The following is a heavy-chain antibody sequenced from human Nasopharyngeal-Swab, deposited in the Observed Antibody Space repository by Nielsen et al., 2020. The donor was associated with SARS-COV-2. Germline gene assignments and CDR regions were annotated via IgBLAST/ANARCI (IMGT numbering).Heavy chain of an antibody. Sequence: PGKGLEWIGSICSGGTTYYNASLKSRVTISVDTSKSQFSLKLPSVTAADTAMYHCARQRNHVFDIWGQGTMVTVSS. CDR3: ARQRNHVFDI. J-gene: IGHJ3*02. CDR2: ICSGGTT. V-gene: IGHV4-39*01.